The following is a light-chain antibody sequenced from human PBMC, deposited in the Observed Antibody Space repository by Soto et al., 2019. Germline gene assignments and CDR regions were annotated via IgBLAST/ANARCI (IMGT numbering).Light chain of an antibody. V-gene: IGKV1-39*01. CDR1: QSIVTY. Sequence: DIQMTQSPSSLSASVGDRVTITCRASQSIVTYLNWYLQKPGKAPKLLIYAASNLQSGVPSRVSGSGSGTDFTLTISSLQPEDFATYFCQQSYSTPPSTFGQGTKVETK. J-gene: IGKJ1*01. CDR2: AAS. CDR3: QQSYSTPPST.